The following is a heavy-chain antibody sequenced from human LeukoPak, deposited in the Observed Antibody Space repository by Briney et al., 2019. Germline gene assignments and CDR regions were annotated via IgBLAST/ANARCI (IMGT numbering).Heavy chain of an antibody. J-gene: IGHJ6*02. CDR2: IIPIFGTA. V-gene: IGHV1-69*13. CDR3: ARGTLSSSPYYYYGMDV. Sequence: SVKVSCKASGGTFSSYAISWVRHAPGQGLEWMGGIIPIFGTANYAQKFQGRVTITADESTSTAYMELSSLRSEDTAVYYCARGTLSSSPYYYYGMDVWGQGTTVTVSS. D-gene: IGHD6-6*01. CDR1: GGTFSSYA.